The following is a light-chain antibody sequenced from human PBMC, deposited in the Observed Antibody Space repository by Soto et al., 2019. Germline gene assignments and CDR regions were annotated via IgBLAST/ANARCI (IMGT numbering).Light chain of an antibody. CDR2: GTS. CDR3: QQYRSSPPYT. Sequence: EIVLTQSPGTLSLSPGERATLSCRASQSVSSSSFAWYQQKPGQAPRLLIYGTSSRATGIPDRFSGSESGTDFTLTISRLEPEDFAVYYCQQYRSSPPYTFGQGTKLEIK. CDR1: QSVSSSS. J-gene: IGKJ2*01. V-gene: IGKV3-20*01.